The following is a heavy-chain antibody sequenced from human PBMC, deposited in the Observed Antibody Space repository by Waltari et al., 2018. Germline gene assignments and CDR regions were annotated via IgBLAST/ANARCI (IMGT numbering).Heavy chain of an antibody. J-gene: IGHJ3*01. CDR1: GVSISRSNYY. D-gene: IGHD3-3*01. V-gene: IGHV4-39*07. CDR3: ARRENYNFWRDSFDV. CDR2: ISESGST. Sequence: QQHLQESGPGLVKPSETLSLTCTVSGVSISRSNYYWGCIRQPPGKGLVWIGQISESGSTSYNPSLKSRVTISVDTSRNQISLNLYSVTAADAAVYYCARRENYNFWRDSFDVWGQGTVVTVSS.